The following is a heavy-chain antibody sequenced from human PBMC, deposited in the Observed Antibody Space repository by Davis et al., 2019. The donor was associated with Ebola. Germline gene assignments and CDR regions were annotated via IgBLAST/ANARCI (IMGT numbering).Heavy chain of an antibody. CDR2: IYYSGST. Sequence: MPSETLSLTCTVSGGSISSSSYYWGWIRQPPGKGLEWIGSIYYSGSTYYNPSLKSRVTISVDTSKNQFSLKLSSVTAADTAVYYCARSTPQYYYDSSGYSSRPHTFDCWGQGTLVTVSS. D-gene: IGHD3-22*01. CDR3: ARSTPQYYYDSSGYSSRPHTFDC. CDR1: GGSISSSSYY. J-gene: IGHJ4*02. V-gene: IGHV4-39*01.